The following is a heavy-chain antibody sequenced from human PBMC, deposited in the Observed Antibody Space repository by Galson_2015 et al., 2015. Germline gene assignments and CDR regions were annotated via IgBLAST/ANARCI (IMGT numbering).Heavy chain of an antibody. Sequence: SLRLSCAASGFSLGYFWMNWVRQAPGKGLEWVANIKADGSEIYYVDSVKGRFTISRDNAKNSVYLRLSSLRVEDTAVYYCARGTSIPGLDYWGQGTLVTVSS. CDR3: ARGTSIPGLDY. CDR2: IKADGSEI. J-gene: IGHJ4*02. CDR1: GFSLGYFW. D-gene: IGHD1-14*01. V-gene: IGHV3-7*01.